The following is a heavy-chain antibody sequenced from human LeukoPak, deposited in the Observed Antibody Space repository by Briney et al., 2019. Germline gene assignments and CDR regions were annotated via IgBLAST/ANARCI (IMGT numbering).Heavy chain of an antibody. CDR3: ARSVAVAGTFQH. V-gene: IGHV3-48*03. CDR2: ISSSGSTI. CDR1: GFTFSSYE. D-gene: IGHD6-19*01. J-gene: IGHJ1*01. Sequence: GGSLRLSCAASGFTFSSYEMNWVRQAPGKGLEWVSYISSSGSTIYYADSVKGRFTISRDNSKNTLYLQMNSLRAEDTAVYYCARSVAVAGTFQHWGQGTLVTVSS.